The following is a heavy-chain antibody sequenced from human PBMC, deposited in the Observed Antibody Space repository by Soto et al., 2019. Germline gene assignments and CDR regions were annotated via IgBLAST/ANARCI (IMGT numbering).Heavy chain of an antibody. J-gene: IGHJ5*02. V-gene: IGHV4-59*12. D-gene: IGHD3-22*01. Sequence: SETLSLTCTVSGGSISSYYWSWIRQPPGKGLEWIGYIYYSGSTYYNPSLKSRVTISVDTSKNQFSLKLSSVTAADTAVYYCAREVRITMTRPPKSGFDPWGQGTLVTVSS. CDR3: AREVRITMTRPPKSGFDP. CDR2: IYYSGST. CDR1: GGSISSYY.